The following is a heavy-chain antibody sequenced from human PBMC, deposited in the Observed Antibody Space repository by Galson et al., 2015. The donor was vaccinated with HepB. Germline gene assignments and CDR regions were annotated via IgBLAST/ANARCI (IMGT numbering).Heavy chain of an antibody. J-gene: IGHJ3*01. CDR1: GFTFTDHR. V-gene: IGHV3-7*03. CDR2: LNQHGNEK. Sequence: LRLSCAASGFTFTDHRMSWVRQTPRRGLEWVTNLNQHGNEKYYADSVKGRFSISRDNAKNSLYLQMNSLIDEDTAVYYCVRDALGGYDFWGQGTTVIVSS. D-gene: IGHD3-22*01. CDR3: VRDALGGYDF.